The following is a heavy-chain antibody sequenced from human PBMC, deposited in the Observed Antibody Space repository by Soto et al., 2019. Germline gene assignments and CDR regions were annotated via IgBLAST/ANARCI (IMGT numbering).Heavy chain of an antibody. CDR2: IYYSGST. V-gene: IGHV4-30-4*01. CDR3: ARDRGSSWMYKWFDP. Sequence: TLSLTCIVSGDSISSADYYWSWIRQPPGKGLEWIGHIYYSGSTYYTPSLKSRVTISIDTSKNQFSLRMTSVTAADTAVYYCARDRGSSWMYKWFDPWGQGTQVTVYS. J-gene: IGHJ5*02. CDR1: GDSISSADYY. D-gene: IGHD6-13*01.